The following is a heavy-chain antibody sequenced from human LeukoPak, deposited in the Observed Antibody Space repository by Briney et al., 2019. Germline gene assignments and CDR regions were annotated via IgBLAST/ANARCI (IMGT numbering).Heavy chain of an antibody. CDR1: GGTFSSYA. CDR2: IIPIFGTA. Sequence: SVKVSCKASGGTFSSYAISWVRQAPGQGLEWMGGIIPIFGTANYAQKFQGRVTITTDESTSTAYMELSSLRSEDTAVYYCARDRKETGGKGPYNWFDPWGQGTLVTVSS. D-gene: IGHD4-23*01. V-gene: IGHV1-69*05. CDR3: ARDRKETGGKGPYNWFDP. J-gene: IGHJ5*02.